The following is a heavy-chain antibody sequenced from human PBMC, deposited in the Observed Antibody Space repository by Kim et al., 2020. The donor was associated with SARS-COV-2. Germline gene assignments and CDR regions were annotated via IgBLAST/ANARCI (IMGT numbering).Heavy chain of an antibody. V-gene: IGHV1-3*01. CDR1: GYTFSNYA. CDR2: INAGSGNT. Sequence: ASVKVSCKASGYTFSNYAMHWVRQAPGQRLEWMGRINAGSGNTEYSQKFQGRLIITRDTSASTAYMELSSLRSEDTAVYYCARGGAVLRFLAWLSSYLDY. CDR3: ARGGAVLRFLAWLSSYLDY. J-gene: IGHJ4*01. D-gene: IGHD3-3*01.